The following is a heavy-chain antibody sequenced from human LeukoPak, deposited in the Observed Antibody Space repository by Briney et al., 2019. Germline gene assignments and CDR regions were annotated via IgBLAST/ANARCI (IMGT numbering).Heavy chain of an antibody. D-gene: IGHD6-19*01. CDR2: IYYSGST. J-gene: IGHJ3*02. CDR1: GGSISSYY. Sequence: PSETLSLTCTVSGGSISSYYWSWIRQPPGKGLEWIGYIYYSGSTNYNPSLKSRVTISVDTSKNQFSLKLSSVTAADTAVYYCARDSWAGRGTDIWGQGTMITVSS. V-gene: IGHV4-59*01. CDR3: ARDSWAGRGTDI.